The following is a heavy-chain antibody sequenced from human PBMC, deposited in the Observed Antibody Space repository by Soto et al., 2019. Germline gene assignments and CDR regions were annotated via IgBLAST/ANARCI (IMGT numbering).Heavy chain of an antibody. D-gene: IGHD4-4*01. J-gene: IGHJ4*02. V-gene: IGHV3-23*01. Sequence: EVQLLESGGGLVQPGGSLRLSCAASGFTFSSYAMRWVRQAPGKGLEWVSAISGSGGSTYYADSVKGRFTISRDNSKNTLYLQMNSLRAEDTAVYYCAKDRSYSNYFDYWGQGTLVTVSS. CDR1: GFTFSSYA. CDR2: ISGSGGST. CDR3: AKDRSYSNYFDY.